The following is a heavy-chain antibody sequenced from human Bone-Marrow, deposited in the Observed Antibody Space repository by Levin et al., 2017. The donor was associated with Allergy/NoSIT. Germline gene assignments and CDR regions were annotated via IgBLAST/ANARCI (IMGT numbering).Heavy chain of an antibody. V-gene: IGHV3-33*01. CDR2: IWSGGTNT. CDR3: ARDLEQWKSGSYNPRYYFDH. D-gene: IGHD3-10*01. CDR1: GFTLSDYG. J-gene: IGHJ4*02. Sequence: QPGGSLRLSCEVSGFTLSDYGMHWVRQAPGKGLEWVAVIWSGGTNTHYADAVKGRFTISRDDSKNTLYLQMSSLRADDTAVYYCARDLEQWKSGSYNPRYYFDHWGQGVLVAVSS.